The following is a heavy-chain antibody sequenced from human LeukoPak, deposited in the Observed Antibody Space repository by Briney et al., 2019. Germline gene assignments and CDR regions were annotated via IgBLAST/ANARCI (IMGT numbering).Heavy chain of an antibody. D-gene: IGHD2-15*01. J-gene: IGHJ4*02. V-gene: IGHV4-31*03. CDR3: ARVSLGSRRSGCSGGSCYPLDY. CDR2: VYYSGST. Sequence: SQTLSLTCTVSGGSISSGGYYWSWIRQHPGKGLERNGYVYYSGSTYYNPSLKSRVTISVDTSKNQFSLKLSSVTAADTAVYYCARVSLGSRRSGCSGGSCYPLDYWGQGTLVTVSS. CDR1: GGSISSGGYY.